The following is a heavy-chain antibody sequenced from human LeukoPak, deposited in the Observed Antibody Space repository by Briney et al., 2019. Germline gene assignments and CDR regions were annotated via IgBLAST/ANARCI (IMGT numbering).Heavy chain of an antibody. D-gene: IGHD6-19*01. V-gene: IGHV4-59*01. CDR1: GGSFSGYY. Sequence: SETLSLTCAVYGGSFSGYYWSWIRQPPGKGLEWIGYVSYSGSTNYNPSLKSRLTISVDTSKSQFSLELSSVTAADTAVYYCARKFGTGWFFDYWGRGTLVTVSS. CDR2: VSYSGST. CDR3: ARKFGTGWFFDY. J-gene: IGHJ4*02.